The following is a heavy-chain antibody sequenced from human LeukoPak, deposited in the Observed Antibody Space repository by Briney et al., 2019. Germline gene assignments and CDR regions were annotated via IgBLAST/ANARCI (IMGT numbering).Heavy chain of an antibody. D-gene: IGHD6-6*01. CDR3: ARDKREGIAARPIDY. J-gene: IGHJ4*02. V-gene: IGHV3-21*01. Sequence: GGSLRLSCAASDFTVNSHDMTWVRQAPGKGLEWVSSISSSSSYIYYADSVKGRFTISRDNSKNTLYLQMNSLRAEDTAVYYCARDKREGIAARPIDYWGQGTLVTVSS. CDR1: DFTVNSHD. CDR2: ISSSSSYI.